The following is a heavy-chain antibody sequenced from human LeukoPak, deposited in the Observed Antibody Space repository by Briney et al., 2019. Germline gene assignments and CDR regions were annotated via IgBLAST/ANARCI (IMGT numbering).Heavy chain of an antibody. Sequence: ASVKVSCKASGYTFTGYYMHWVRQAPGQGLEWMEWINPNSGGTNYAQKFQGRVTMTRDTSISTAYMELSRLRSDDTAVYYCARALRFLTGYYKNAFDIWGQGTMVTVSS. D-gene: IGHD3-9*01. CDR1: GYTFTGYY. V-gene: IGHV1-2*02. CDR2: INPNSGGT. CDR3: ARALRFLTGYYKNAFDI. J-gene: IGHJ3*02.